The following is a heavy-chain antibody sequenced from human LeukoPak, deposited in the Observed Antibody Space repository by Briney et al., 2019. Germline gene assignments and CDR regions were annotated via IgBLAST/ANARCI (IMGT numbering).Heavy chain of an antibody. CDR2: IYPGDSET. D-gene: IGHD3-10*01. Sequence: GESLKISCKASGYTFSDTFSNYWIAWVRQMPGKGLERMGIIYPGDSETKYSPSFECQVTFSADKSNSIVYLHWSSLKASDTAMYYCARLGTPYFYYYMDVWGEGTTVTVSS. CDR1: GYTFSDTFSNYW. V-gene: IGHV5-51*01. CDR3: ARLGTPYFYYYMDV. J-gene: IGHJ6*03.